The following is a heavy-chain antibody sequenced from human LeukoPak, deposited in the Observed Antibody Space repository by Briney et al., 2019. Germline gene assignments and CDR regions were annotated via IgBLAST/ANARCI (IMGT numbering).Heavy chain of an antibody. Sequence: SETLSLTCTVSGGSISSSSYYWGWIRQPPGKGLEWIGSIYYSGSTYYNPSLKSRVTISVDTSKNRFSLKLSSVTAADTAVYYCARHAAALPEYYDILTGYYKMVDGGGDYWGQGTLVTVSS. D-gene: IGHD3-9*01. CDR3: ARHAAALPEYYDILTGYYKMVDGGGDY. J-gene: IGHJ4*02. V-gene: IGHV4-39*01. CDR2: IYYSGST. CDR1: GGSISSSSYY.